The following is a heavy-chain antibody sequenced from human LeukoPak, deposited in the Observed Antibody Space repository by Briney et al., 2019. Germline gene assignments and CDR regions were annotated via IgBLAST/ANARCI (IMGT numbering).Heavy chain of an antibody. Sequence: SQTLSLTCTVSGGSISSGGYYWSWIRQHPEKGLEWIGYIYYSGSTYYNPSLKSRVTISVDTSKNQFSLQLNSVTPEDTAVYYCARTRSGSYYGYYFDYWGQGTLVTVSS. CDR3: ARTRSGSYYGYYFDY. V-gene: IGHV4-31*03. J-gene: IGHJ4*02. CDR2: IYYSGST. D-gene: IGHD1-26*01. CDR1: GGSISSGGYY.